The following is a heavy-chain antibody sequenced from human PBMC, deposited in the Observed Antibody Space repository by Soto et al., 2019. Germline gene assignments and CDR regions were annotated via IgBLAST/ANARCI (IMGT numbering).Heavy chain of an antibody. CDR1: GVSISNTSYY. Sequence: QLQLHESDPGLVKPSETLSLTCSVFGVSISNTSYYWGWIRQPPGKRLEWVGTIYFNGSTFYNPSLKSRVTKSIDTSKNHFSLRLSSVTAADTAVYCCARHGSYLGQGTLVTVSS. CDR2: IYFNGST. V-gene: IGHV4-39*01. CDR3: ARHGSY. J-gene: IGHJ4*02.